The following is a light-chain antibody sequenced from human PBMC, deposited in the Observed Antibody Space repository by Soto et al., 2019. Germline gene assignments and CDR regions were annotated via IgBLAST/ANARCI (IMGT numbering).Light chain of an antibody. CDR1: QSISSW. CDR2: DAS. V-gene: IGKV1-5*01. CDR3: QQLSSYPIT. J-gene: IGKJ5*01. Sequence: DIQMTQSPSTLSASVGDRVTITCRASQSISSWLAWYQQKPGKAPKLLIYDASSLESGVPSRFSGSGSGTEFTLTINSLQPDDFATYYCQQLSSYPITFGQGTRLEIK.